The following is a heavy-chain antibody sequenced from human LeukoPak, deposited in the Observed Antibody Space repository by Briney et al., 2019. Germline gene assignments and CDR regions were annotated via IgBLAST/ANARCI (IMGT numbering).Heavy chain of an antibody. V-gene: IGHV1-46*01. CDR1: GYTFTSYY. CDR2: INPSGGST. Sequence: GASVKVSCKASGYTFTSYYMHWVRQAPGQGLEWMGIINPSGGSTSYAQKFQGRVTMTRDMSTSTVYMELSSLRSEDTAVYYCASLDIGYYYDSSGSLPKTLEDDNWGQGTMVTVS. J-gene: IGHJ3*02. D-gene: IGHD3-22*01. CDR3: ASLDIGYYYDSSGSLPKTLEDDN.